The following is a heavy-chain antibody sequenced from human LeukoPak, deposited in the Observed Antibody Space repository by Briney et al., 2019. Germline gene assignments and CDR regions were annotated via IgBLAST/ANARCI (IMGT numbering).Heavy chain of an antibody. CDR3: ARLRGGMSAGRLDY. Sequence: SETLSLTCTVSGGSISSSSYYWGWIRQPPGKGLEWIGSIYYSGSTYYNPSLKSRVTISVDTSKNQFSLRLISGTAADTAVYYCARLRGGMSAGRLDYWGQGTLVTVSS. V-gene: IGHV4-39*07. D-gene: IGHD2-15*01. CDR2: IYYSGST. J-gene: IGHJ4*02. CDR1: GGSISSSSYY.